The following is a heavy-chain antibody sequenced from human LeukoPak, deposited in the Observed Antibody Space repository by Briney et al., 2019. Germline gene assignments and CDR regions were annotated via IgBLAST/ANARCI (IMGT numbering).Heavy chain of an antibody. D-gene: IGHD6-19*01. CDR3: ARPAVAGFYYYYGVDV. J-gene: IGHJ6*02. CDR1: GYTFTSYY. Sequence: GASVKVSCKASGYTFTSYYMHWVRQAPGQGLEWMGIINPSGGSTSYAQKIQGRVTMTRDTSTSTVYMELSSLRSEDTAVYYCARPAVAGFYYYYGVDVWGQGTTVTVSS. V-gene: IGHV1-46*01. CDR2: INPSGGST.